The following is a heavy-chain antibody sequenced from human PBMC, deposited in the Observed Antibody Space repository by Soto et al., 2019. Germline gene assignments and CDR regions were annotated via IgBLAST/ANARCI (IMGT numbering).Heavy chain of an antibody. D-gene: IGHD3-3*01. CDR3: ARESPLTIFGVVTHSNWFDP. CDR2: IYYSGST. CDR1: GGSISSGGYY. V-gene: IGHV4-31*03. Sequence: PSETLSLTCTVSGGSISSGGYYWSWIRQHPGKGLEWIGYIYYSGSTYYNPSLKSRVTISVDTSKNQSSLKLSSVTAADTAVYYCARESPLTIFGVVTHSNWFDPWGQGTLVTVSS. J-gene: IGHJ5*02.